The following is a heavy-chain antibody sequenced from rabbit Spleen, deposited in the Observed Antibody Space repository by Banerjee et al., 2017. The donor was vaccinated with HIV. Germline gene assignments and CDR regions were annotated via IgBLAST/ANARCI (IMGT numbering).Heavy chain of an antibody. Sequence: QSLEESGGDLVKPGGSLTLSCKASGFSFSSSDYICWVRQAPGKGLEWISCIAGSSSGFTYSATWAKGRFTCSKTSSTTVTLQMTSLTVADMATYFCARDTGSSFSSYGMDLWGPGTLVTVS. D-gene: IGHD8-1*01. V-gene: IGHV1S40*01. J-gene: IGHJ6*01. CDR2: IAGSSSGFT. CDR1: GFSFSSSDY. CDR3: ARDTGSSFSSYGMDL.